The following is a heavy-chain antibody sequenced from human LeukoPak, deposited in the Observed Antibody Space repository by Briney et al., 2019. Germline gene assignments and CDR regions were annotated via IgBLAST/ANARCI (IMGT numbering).Heavy chain of an antibody. D-gene: IGHD6-19*01. CDR3: ARFPPSIAVAHSSC. CDR1: GFTFSSYW. V-gene: IGHV3-7*01. Sequence: GGSLRLSCAASGFTFSSYWMSWVRQAPGKGLEWVANIKQDGSEKYYVDSVKGRFTISRDNAKNSLYLQMNSLRAEDTAVYYCARFPPSIAVAHSSCWGQGTLVTVSS. CDR2: IKQDGSEK. J-gene: IGHJ4*02.